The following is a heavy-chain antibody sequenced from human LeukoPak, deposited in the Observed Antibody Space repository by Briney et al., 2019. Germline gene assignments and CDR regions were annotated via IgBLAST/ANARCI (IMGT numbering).Heavy chain of an antibody. CDR2: IKSKTDGGTT. J-gene: IGHJ4*02. Sequence: GGSLRPSCAASGFTFSSYAMSWVRQAPGKGLEWVGRIKSKTDGGTTDYAAPVKGRFTISRDDSKNTLYLQMNSLKTEDTAVYYCTTDVGSGYYYYFDYWGQGTLVTVSS. CDR1: GFTFSSYA. D-gene: IGHD3-22*01. V-gene: IGHV3-15*01. CDR3: TTDVGSGYYYYFDY.